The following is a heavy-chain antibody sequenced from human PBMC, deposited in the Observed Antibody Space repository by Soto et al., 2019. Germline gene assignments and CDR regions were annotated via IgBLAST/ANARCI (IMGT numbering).Heavy chain of an antibody. V-gene: IGHV3-33*01. CDR2: IWHDGNNK. J-gene: IGHJ4*02. CDR3: ASAGINLSFDY. CDR1: GFTFSNSG. Sequence: GGSLRLSCAASGFTFSNSGMHWVRQAPGKGLEWVAVIWHDGNNKFYADSVKGRFTISRDNSKKTLYLQMNSLRAEDTAFYYCASAGINLSFDYWGQGTLVTVSS.